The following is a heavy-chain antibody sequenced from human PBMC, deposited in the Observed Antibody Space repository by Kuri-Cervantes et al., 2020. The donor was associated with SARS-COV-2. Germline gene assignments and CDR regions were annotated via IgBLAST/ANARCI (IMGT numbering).Heavy chain of an antibody. CDR2: INHSGSA. V-gene: IGHV4-34*01. CDR3: ARALKGQIDAFDI. J-gene: IGHJ3*02. Sequence: SQTLSLTCAVYGGSFSGFYWSWIRQAPGKGLEWIGEINHSGSANYSPSLKSRVTISVDTSKNQFSLRLSSVTAADTGVYYCARALKGQIDAFDIWGQGTMVTVSS. CDR1: GGSFSGFY.